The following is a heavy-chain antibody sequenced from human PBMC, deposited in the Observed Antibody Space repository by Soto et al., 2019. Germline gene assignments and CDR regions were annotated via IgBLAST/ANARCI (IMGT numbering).Heavy chain of an antibody. CDR2: IFSNDEK. CDR3: ARLGTVERYLQY. D-gene: IGHD1-26*01. J-gene: IGHJ1*01. V-gene: IGHV2-26*01. Sequence: QITLKESGPVLVKSTETLTLTCTVSGYSLSNARLGVSWIRQPPGKALEWLAHIFSNDEKSYNTSLESRLTISKDISRNQVVLTMTNMDPVGTATYYCARLGTVERYLQYWCQCILVTVTS. CDR1: GYSLSNARLG.